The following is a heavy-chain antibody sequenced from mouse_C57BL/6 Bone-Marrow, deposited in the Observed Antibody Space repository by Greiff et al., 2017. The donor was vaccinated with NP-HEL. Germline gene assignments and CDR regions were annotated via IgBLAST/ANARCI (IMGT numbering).Heavy chain of an antibody. CDR2: IDPSDSET. Sequence: QVQLQQSGAELVRPGSSVKLSCKASGYTFTSYWMHWVKQRPIQGLEWIGNIDPSDSETQYNQKFKDKATLTVDKSSSTAYMQLSSLTSEDSAVSYCASAGRCLRDYFDYWGQGTTLTVSS. CDR1: GYTFTSYW. CDR3: ASAGRCLRDYFDY. D-gene: IGHD2-2*01. J-gene: IGHJ2*01. V-gene: IGHV1-52*01.